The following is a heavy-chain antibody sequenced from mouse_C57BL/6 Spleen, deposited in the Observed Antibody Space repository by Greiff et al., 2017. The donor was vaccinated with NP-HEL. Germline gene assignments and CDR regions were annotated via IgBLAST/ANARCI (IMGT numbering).Heavy chain of an antibody. CDR2: IYPGSGST. Sequence: QVQLQQSGAELVKPGASVKMSCKASGYTFTSYWITWVKQRPGQGLEWIGDIYPGSGSTNYNEKFKSKATLTVDTSSSTAYMQLSSLTSEDSAVYYCGHYDYEGDYFDYWGQGTTLTVSS. CDR1: GYTFTSYW. V-gene: IGHV1-55*01. CDR3: GHYDYEGDYFDY. D-gene: IGHD2-4*01. J-gene: IGHJ2*01.